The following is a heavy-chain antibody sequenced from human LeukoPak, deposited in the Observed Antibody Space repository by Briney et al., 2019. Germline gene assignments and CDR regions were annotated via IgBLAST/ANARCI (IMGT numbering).Heavy chain of an antibody. Sequence: SETLSLTCTVSGGSISSYYWSWIRQPPGKGLEWIGSIYYSGSTYYNPSLKSRVTISVDTSKNQFSLKLSSVTAADTAVYYCARPGDYGDYLDYWGQGTLVTVSS. CDR3: ARPGDYGDYLDY. D-gene: IGHD4-17*01. CDR2: IYYSGST. J-gene: IGHJ4*02. V-gene: IGHV4-39*01. CDR1: GGSISSYY.